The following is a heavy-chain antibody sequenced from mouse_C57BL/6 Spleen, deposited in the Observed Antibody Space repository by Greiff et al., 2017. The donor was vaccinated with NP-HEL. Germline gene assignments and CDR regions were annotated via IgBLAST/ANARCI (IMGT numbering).Heavy chain of an antibody. CDR1: GYTFTSYW. D-gene: IGHD3-3*01. Sequence: VQLQQPGAELVKPGASVKLFCKASGYTFTSYWIHWVKQRPGRGLEWIGRFDPNSGGTKYNEKFKSQATLTVDKPSSPAYMQLSSLTSEDSAVYYGARGPGTVDYWGQGTTLTVST. CDR2: FDPNSGGT. CDR3: ARGPGTVDY. V-gene: IGHV1-72*01. J-gene: IGHJ2*01.